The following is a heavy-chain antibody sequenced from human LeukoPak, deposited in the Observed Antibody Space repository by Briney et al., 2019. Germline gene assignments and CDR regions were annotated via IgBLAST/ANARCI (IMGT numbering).Heavy chain of an antibody. CDR2: IYYSGST. D-gene: IGHD3-10*01. CDR1: GGSISSSSYY. Sequence: SETLSLTCTVSGGSISSSSYYWGWIRQPPGKGLEWIGSIYYSGSTYYNPSLKSRVTISADTSKNQFSLKLSSVTAADTAVYYCVRHRYGSGSNNWFDPWGQGTLVTVSS. V-gene: IGHV4-39*01. J-gene: IGHJ5*02. CDR3: VRHRYGSGSNNWFDP.